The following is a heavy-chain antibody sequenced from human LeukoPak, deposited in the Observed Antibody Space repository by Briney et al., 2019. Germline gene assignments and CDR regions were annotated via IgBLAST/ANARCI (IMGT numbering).Heavy chain of an antibody. V-gene: IGHV1-2*02. CDR1: GYTFTGYY. Sequence: ASVKVSCKASGYTFTGYYMHWVRQAPGQGLEWMGWINPNSGGTNYAQKFQGRVTMTRDTSISTAYMELSRLRSDDTAVYYCARIPLYYYDSSGYSPILDYWGQGTLVTVSS. J-gene: IGHJ4*02. CDR3: ARIPLYYYDSSGYSPILDY. D-gene: IGHD3-22*01. CDR2: INPNSGGT.